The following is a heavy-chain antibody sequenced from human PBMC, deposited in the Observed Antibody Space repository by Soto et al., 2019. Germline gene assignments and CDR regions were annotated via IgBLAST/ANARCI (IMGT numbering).Heavy chain of an antibody. J-gene: IGHJ6*02. Sequence: QVQLVESGGGVVQPGRSLRLSCAASGFTFSSYGMHWVRQAPGKGLEWVAVISYDGSNKYYADSVKGRFTISRDNSKNTLYLQMNSLRAEDTALYYCAKDIGITMVRGGPVGLDVWGQGTTVTVSS. CDR3: AKDIGITMVRGGPVGLDV. CDR1: GFTFSSYG. V-gene: IGHV3-30*18. CDR2: ISYDGSNK. D-gene: IGHD3-10*01.